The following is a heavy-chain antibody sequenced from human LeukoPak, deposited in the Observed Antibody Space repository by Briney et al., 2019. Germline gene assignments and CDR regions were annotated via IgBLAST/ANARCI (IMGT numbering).Heavy chain of an antibody. V-gene: IGHV4-34*01. J-gene: IGHJ5*02. Sequence: SETLSLTCAVYGGSFSGYYWSWIRQPPGKGLEWIGEINHSGSTNYNPSLKSRVTISVDTSKNQFSLKLSSVTAADTAVYYCARARRPSFTYSSGWFDPWGQGTLVTVSS. CDR1: GGSFSGYY. CDR2: INHSGST. D-gene: IGHD1-26*01. CDR3: ARARRPSFTYSSGWFDP.